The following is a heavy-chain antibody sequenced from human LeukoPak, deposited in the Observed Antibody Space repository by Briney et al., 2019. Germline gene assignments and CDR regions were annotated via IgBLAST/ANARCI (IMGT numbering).Heavy chain of an antibody. CDR3: ARQTRSSGWYAADY. D-gene: IGHD6-19*01. CDR2: IYPGDSDT. CDR1: GYRFTSYW. V-gene: IGHV5-51*01. Sequence: GGSLEISCKGSGYRFTSYWIGWVRQLPGKGLEWRGIIYPGDSDTRYSPSFQGQVTISADKSISTAYLQWSSLKASDTAMYYCARQTRSSGWYAADYWGQGTLVTVSS. J-gene: IGHJ4*02.